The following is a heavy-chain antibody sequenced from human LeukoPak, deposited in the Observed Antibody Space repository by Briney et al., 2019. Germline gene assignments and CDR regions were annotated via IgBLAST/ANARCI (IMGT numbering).Heavy chain of an antibody. Sequence: ASVKVSCKASGYTFTSYAMNWVRQAPGQGLEWMGWISAYNGNTNYAQKLQGRVTMTTDTSTSTAYMELRSLRSDDTAVYYCASAIAAAGSFDYWGQGTLVTVSS. CDR3: ASAIAAAGSFDY. J-gene: IGHJ4*02. D-gene: IGHD6-13*01. V-gene: IGHV1-18*01. CDR2: ISAYNGNT. CDR1: GYTFTSYA.